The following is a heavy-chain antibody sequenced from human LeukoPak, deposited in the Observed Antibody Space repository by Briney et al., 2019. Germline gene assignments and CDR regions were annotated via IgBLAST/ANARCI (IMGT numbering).Heavy chain of an antibody. J-gene: IGHJ5*02. Sequence: VESLRISCKGSGYSFTSYWISWVRQMPGKGLEWMGRIDPSDSYTNYSPSFQGHVTISADKSISTAYLQWSSLKASDTAMYYCARQPDVVVITSNWFDPWGQGTLVTVSS. CDR2: IDPSDSYT. D-gene: IGHD3-22*01. CDR1: GYSFTSYW. CDR3: ARQPDVVVITSNWFDP. V-gene: IGHV5-10-1*01.